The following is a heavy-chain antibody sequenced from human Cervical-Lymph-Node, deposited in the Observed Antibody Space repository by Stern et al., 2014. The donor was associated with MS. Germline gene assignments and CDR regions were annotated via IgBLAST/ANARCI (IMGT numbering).Heavy chain of an antibody. V-gene: IGHV3-33*01. Sequence: DQLVESGGGVVQPGRPLRLSCKASGLSVSTYVMHWVRQAPGKGLEWLALIWHDGSQKHYADSVRGRFTISRDNSKDTVFLQMNGLRAEDTAVYFCARGHYYDFWSGFCLDSWGQGALVTVSS. CDR2: IWHDGSQK. CDR1: GLSVSTYV. CDR3: ARGHYYDFWSGFCLDS. D-gene: IGHD3-3*01. J-gene: IGHJ4*02.